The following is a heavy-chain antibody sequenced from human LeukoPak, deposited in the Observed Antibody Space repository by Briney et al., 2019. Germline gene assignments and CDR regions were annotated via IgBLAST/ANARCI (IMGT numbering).Heavy chain of an antibody. CDR1: GGSFSSYY. CDR2: INHSGST. CDR3: ARATKRCSSTSCHRSWFDP. D-gene: IGHD2-2*01. Sequence: SETLSLTCAVYGGSFSSYYWSWIRQPPGKGLEWIGEINHSGSTNYNPSLKSRVTISVDTSKNQFSLKLSSVTAADTAVYYCARATKRCSSTSCHRSWFDPWGQGTLVTVSS. V-gene: IGHV4-34*01. J-gene: IGHJ5*02.